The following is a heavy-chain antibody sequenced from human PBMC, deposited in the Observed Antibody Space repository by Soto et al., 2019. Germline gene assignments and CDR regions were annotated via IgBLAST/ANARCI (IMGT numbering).Heavy chain of an antibody. CDR3: ARHLGPNYYDSSGTAGFDAFDI. V-gene: IGHV5-10-1*01. J-gene: IGHJ3*02. Sequence: GESLKISCKGSGYSFTSYWISWVRQMPGKGLEWMGRIDPSDSYTNYSPSFQGHVTISANKSISTAYLQWSSLKSSDTAMYYCARHLGPNYYDSSGTAGFDAFDIWGQGTMVTVSS. D-gene: IGHD3-22*01. CDR2: IDPSDSYT. CDR1: GYSFTSYW.